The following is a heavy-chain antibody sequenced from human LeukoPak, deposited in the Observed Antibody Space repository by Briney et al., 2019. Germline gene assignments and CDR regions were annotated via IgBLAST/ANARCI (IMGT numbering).Heavy chain of an antibody. CDR2: INPNSGGT. CDR1: GYTFTGYY. Sequence: ASVKVSRKASGYTFTGYYMHWVRQAPGQGLEWMGRINPNSGGTNYAQKFQGRVTMTRDTSISTAYMELSRLRSDDTAVYYCARDRGVEMATIPGDYWGQGTLVTVSS. V-gene: IGHV1-2*06. CDR3: ARDRGVEMATIPGDY. J-gene: IGHJ4*02. D-gene: IGHD5-24*01.